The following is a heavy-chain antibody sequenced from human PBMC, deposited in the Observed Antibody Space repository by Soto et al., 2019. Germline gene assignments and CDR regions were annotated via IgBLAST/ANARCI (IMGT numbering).Heavy chain of an antibody. V-gene: IGHV3-21*01. CDR2: ITSSSSDQ. CDR3: AREAEAYYSGMDV. CDR1: GFSFTSYS. D-gene: IGHD6-19*01. J-gene: IGHJ6*02. Sequence: EVQLVESGGGLVKPGGSLRLSCVASGFSFTSYSMKWVRQAPGKGLEWVSSITSSSSDQYYADSVKGRFTISRDNAKNSLYLKMNSLRAEDTAVYYCAREAEAYYSGMDVWGQGTTVTVSS.